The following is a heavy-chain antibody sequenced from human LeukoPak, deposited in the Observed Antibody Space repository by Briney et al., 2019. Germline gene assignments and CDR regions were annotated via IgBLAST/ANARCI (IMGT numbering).Heavy chain of an antibody. CDR2: IYYRGNT. D-gene: IGHD2-15*01. CDR1: GGSISGYF. V-gene: IGHV4-59*01. CDR3: ARHADIAAYREGLDV. Sequence: SETLSLTCTVSGGSISGYFWSWIRQPPGEGLEWIGYIYYRGNTIYNLSLKSRATISVDTSKNLFPLELTSVTAADTAVYYCARHADIAAYREGLDVWGKGTTVTVSS. J-gene: IGHJ6*04.